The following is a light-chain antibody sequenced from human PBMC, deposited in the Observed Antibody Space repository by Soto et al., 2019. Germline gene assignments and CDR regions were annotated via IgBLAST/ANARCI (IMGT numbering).Light chain of an antibody. J-gene: IGKJ4*01. CDR2: GSS. V-gene: IGKV3-20*01. CDR1: QSVSSSY. Sequence: EIVLTQSPCTLSLSPGERATLSRRAIQSVSSSYLAWYQHKPGQAPRLLIYGSSSRATGIPDRFSGSGSGTDFTLTIRRLEPEDFAVYYCQHYGSSPRLTFGGGTKVDI. CDR3: QHYGSSPRLT.